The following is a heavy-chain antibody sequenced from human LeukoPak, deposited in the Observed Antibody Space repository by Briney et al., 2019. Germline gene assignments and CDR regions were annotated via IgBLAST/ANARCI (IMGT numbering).Heavy chain of an antibody. D-gene: IGHD2-15*01. V-gene: IGHV2-70*04. CDR3: ARSGPDALYCSGGSCYSIAFDI. J-gene: IGHJ3*02. CDR2: IDWDDDK. Sequence: SGPTLVNPTQTLTLTCTFSVFSLSTSGMRVSWIRQPPGKALEWLARIDWDDDKFYSTSLKTRLTISKDTSKNQVVLTMTNMDPVDTATYYCARSGPDALYCSGGSCYSIAFDIWGQGTMVTVSS. CDR1: VFSLSTSGMR.